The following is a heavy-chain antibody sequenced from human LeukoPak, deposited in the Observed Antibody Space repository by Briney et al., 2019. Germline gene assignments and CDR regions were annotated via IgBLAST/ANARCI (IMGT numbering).Heavy chain of an antibody. Sequence: GGSLRLSYAASGFTFSSYSMNWVRPAPGKGLEWGSYISSSSSYIYYADSVKGRFTISRDNFKNTLYLQMNTLRAEDTAVYFCAKSGYCTATTCPPRWYYYYMDVWGKGATVIVSS. V-gene: IGHV3-21*04. D-gene: IGHD2-2*03. CDR1: GFTFSSYS. CDR3: AKSGYCTATTCPPRWYYYYMDV. CDR2: ISSSSSYI. J-gene: IGHJ6*03.